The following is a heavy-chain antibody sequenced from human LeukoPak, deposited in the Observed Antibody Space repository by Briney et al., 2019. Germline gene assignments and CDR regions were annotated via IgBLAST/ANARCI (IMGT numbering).Heavy chain of an antibody. CDR2: ISGSGKNI. CDR1: GFSFSSYS. CDR3: ARDVGGFFDY. D-gene: IGHD2-15*01. Sequence: PGGSLRLSCAASGFSFSSYSLNWVRQAPGKGLERVSSISGSGKNIYYADSVKGRFIISRDSAKNSLYLQMNSLRVEDTAVYYCARDVGGFFDYWGQGILVTVSS. J-gene: IGHJ4*02. V-gene: IGHV3-21*01.